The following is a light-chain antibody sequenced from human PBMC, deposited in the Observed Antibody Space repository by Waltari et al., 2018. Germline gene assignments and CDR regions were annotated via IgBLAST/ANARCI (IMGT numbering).Light chain of an antibody. Sequence: RATINCKSSLSLLHSSNFKNSLAWYQQKPGQPPKLLIYWASTRESGVPDRFSGRGSGPDFTLTIRRLQAEDVAVYYCHEDDSTRGYTFGQGTKLEIK. J-gene: IGKJ2*01. CDR3: HEDDSTRGYT. CDR2: WAS. V-gene: IGKV4-1*01. CDR1: LSLLHSSNFKNS.